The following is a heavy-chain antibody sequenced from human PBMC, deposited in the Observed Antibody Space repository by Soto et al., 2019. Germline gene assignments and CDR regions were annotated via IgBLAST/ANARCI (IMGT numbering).Heavy chain of an antibody. V-gene: IGHV4-34*01. CDR3: ASHCRGPSCHCTFHS. CDR2: INHDGNT. CDR1: GGSFSTYY. D-gene: IGHD2-2*01. Sequence: PSETLSLTCAVYGGSFSTYYWIWIRQPPGKGLEWIGEINHDGNTKYNPSLKSRVTISLDTSKNQFSLKLDSVTAADTAVYYCASHCRGPSCHCTFHSWGQGTLVTVSS. J-gene: IGHJ4*02.